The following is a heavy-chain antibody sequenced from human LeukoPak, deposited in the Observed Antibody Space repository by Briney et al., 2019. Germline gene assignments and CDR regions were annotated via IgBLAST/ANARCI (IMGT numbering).Heavy chain of an antibody. CDR2: IKEDGSEK. V-gene: IGHV3-7*01. CDR1: GFTFSNYW. J-gene: IGHJ4*02. Sequence: GGSLSLSCAASGFTFSNYWMSWVRQAPGKGLEWVANIKEDGSEKYYVASVKGRFTISRDNARNSLYLQMNSLRPDDTAVYYCAREIFGSGSYPDFWGQGTLVTASS. D-gene: IGHD3-10*01. CDR3: AREIFGSGSYPDF.